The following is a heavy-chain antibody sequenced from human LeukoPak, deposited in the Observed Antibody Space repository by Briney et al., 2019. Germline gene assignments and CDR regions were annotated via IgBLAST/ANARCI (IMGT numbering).Heavy chain of an antibody. V-gene: IGHV3-23*01. J-gene: IGHJ4*02. D-gene: IGHD6-13*01. CDR2: SGSGGST. CDR1: GFTFSSYA. CDR3: AKGIAEAGYSPLDY. Sequence: PGGSLRLSCAASGFTFSSYAMSWVRQAPGKGLEWVSASGSGGSTYYADSVKGRFTISRDNSKSTLYLQMNSLRAEDTAVYYCAKGIAEAGYSPLDYWGQGTLVTVSS.